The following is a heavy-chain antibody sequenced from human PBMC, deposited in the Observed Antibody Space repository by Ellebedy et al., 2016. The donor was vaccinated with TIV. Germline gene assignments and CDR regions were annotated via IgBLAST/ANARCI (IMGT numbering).Heavy chain of an antibody. CDR3: ARRVNDILTGYPMYYFDY. D-gene: IGHD3-9*01. Sequence: SETLSLTCTVSGGSISSYYWSWIRQPPGKGLEWIGEINHSGSTNYNPSLKSRVTISIDTSKNQFSLKLTSLTAADTAVYYCARRVNDILTGYPMYYFDYWGQGTLVTVSS. V-gene: IGHV4-34*01. J-gene: IGHJ4*02. CDR2: INHSGST. CDR1: GGSISSYY.